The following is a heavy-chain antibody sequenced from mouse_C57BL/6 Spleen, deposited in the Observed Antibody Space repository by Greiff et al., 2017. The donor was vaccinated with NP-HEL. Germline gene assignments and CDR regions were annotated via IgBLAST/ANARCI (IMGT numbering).Heavy chain of an antibody. Sequence: QVHVKQPGAELVMPGASVKLSCKASGYTFTSYWMHWVKQRPGQGLEWIGEIDPSDSYTNYNQKFKGKSTLTVDKSSSTAYMQLSSLTSEDSAVYYCARGSYDYDGYAMDYWGQGTSVTVSS. CDR3: ARGSYDYDGYAMDY. J-gene: IGHJ4*01. CDR2: IDPSDSYT. D-gene: IGHD2-4*01. CDR1: GYTFTSYW. V-gene: IGHV1-69*01.